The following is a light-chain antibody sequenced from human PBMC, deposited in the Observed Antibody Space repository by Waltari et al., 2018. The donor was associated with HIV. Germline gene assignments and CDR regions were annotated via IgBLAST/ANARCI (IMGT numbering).Light chain of an antibody. Sequence: QSVLTQPPSASGTPGPRVTISCSGSSSNIGRNAVNWYQQVPGTAPKLLIYSDNQRPSGVPDRFSGSKSGTSASLAISGLQSEDEANYYCAAWDDSLNGPLFGGGTKLTVL. CDR1: SSNIGRNA. V-gene: IGLV1-44*01. CDR3: AAWDDSLNGPL. CDR2: SDN. J-gene: IGLJ3*02.